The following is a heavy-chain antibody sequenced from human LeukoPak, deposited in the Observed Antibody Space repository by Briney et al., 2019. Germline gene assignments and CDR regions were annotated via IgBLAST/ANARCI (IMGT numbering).Heavy chain of an antibody. CDR1: GFTFSYYA. Sequence: GGSLRLSCAASGFTFSYYAMHWVRQAPGKGLEWVSSISSSSSYIYYADSVKGRFTISRDNAKNSLYLQMNSLRAEDTAVYYCARVSSSAEDYWGQGTLVTVSS. CDR2: ISSSSSYI. D-gene: IGHD6-6*01. V-gene: IGHV3-21*01. CDR3: ARVSSSAEDY. J-gene: IGHJ4*02.